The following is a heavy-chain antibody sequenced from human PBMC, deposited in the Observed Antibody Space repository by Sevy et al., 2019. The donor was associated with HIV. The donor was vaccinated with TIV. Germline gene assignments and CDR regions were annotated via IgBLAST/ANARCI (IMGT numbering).Heavy chain of an antibody. J-gene: IGHJ4*02. CDR3: AKESGKYLGGNIDC. Sequence: GGSLRLSCAASGFTFTIYAMTWVRQAPGKGLEWVSGISGSGDTKYYADSVKGRSTISRDNSKNTLYLQMNSLRAEDTAVYYCAKESGKYLGGNIDCWGQGTLVTVSS. D-gene: IGHD1-26*01. V-gene: IGHV3-23*01. CDR1: GFTFTIYA. CDR2: ISGSGDTK.